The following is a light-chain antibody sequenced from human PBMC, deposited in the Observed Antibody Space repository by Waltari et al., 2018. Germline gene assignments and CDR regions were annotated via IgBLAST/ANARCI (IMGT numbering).Light chain of an antibody. CDR2: WAS. J-gene: IGKJ1*01. V-gene: IGKV4-1*01. CDR3: QQYYSDKT. CDR1: QSILSSSNNRNV. Sequence: DIVMTQSPNSRAVSLGEWATISCKSSQSILSSSNNRNVLSWYQQKPGQPPKLLIYWASTRESGVPDRFSGSGSGTDFTLTISSLQAEDVAVYYCQQYYSDKTFGQGTKVEIK.